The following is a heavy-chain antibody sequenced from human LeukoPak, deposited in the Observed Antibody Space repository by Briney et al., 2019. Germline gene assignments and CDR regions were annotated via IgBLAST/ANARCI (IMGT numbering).Heavy chain of an antibody. V-gene: IGHV3-20*04. CDR1: GFTFDDYG. Sequence: GGSLRLSCAASGFTFDDYGMSWVRQAPGKGLEWVSGINWNGGSTGYADSVKGRFTISRDNAKNSLYLQMNSLRAEDTALYYCARGGITIFGLVQFDCWQQGTVVTVSS. CDR2: INWNGGST. J-gene: IGHJ4*02. D-gene: IGHD3-3*01. CDR3: ARGGITIFGLVQFDC.